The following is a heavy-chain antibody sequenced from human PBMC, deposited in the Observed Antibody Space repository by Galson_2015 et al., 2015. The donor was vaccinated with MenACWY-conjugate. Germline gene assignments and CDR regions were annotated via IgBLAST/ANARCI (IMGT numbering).Heavy chain of an antibody. CDR2: ISTTGGTT. Sequence: SLRLSCAASGITFSSYAMSWVRQAPGKGLEWVSSISTTGGTTYYADSVKGRFTISRDNSKNTLYLQMNSLRAGDTAVYYCAQGAGSRWFDPWGQGTVVIVSS. D-gene: IGHD3-10*01. CDR3: AQGAGSRWFDP. CDR1: GITFSSYA. J-gene: IGHJ5*02. V-gene: IGHV3-23*01.